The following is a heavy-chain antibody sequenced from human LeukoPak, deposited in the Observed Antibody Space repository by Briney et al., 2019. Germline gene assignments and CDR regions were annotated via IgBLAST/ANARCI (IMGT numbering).Heavy chain of an antibody. V-gene: IGHV4-59*08. CDR3: ARHETRSPTGL. D-gene: IGHD2-2*01. CDR1: GGSISSYY. CDR2: IYYSGST. Sequence: PSETLSLTCTVSGGSISSYYWSWIRQPPGKGLEWIGYIYYSGSTNYNPSLKSRVTISVDTSKNQFSLKLSSVTAADTAVYYCARHETRSPTGLWGQGTMVTVSS. J-gene: IGHJ3*01.